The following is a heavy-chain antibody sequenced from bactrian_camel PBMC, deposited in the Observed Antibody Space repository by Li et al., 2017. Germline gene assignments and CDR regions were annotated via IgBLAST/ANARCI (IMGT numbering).Heavy chain of an antibody. CDR2: IDRVGDT. CDR1: GYMSERHC. D-gene: IGHD6*01. V-gene: IGHV3S56*01. CDR3: AADAAYGSSWAAFCNGVHPALYAY. Sequence: VQLVESGGGPVQAGGSLRLSCVYSGYMSERHCLGWARQVPGKEREGVATIDRVGDTYYASSVKGRFTISQDKAKNTVYLQMNSLTPGDTAMYYCAADAAYGSSWAAFCNGVHPALYAYSGQGTQVTVS. J-gene: IGHJ4*01.